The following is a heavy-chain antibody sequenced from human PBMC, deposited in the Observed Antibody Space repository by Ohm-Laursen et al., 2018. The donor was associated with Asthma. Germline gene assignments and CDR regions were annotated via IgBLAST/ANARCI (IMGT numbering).Heavy chain of an antibody. V-gene: IGHV4-31*03. CDR2: IYYSGST. D-gene: IGHD3-22*01. CDR3: ARVNYYDSSGHDY. J-gene: IGHJ4*02. CDR1: GGSISSGGYY. Sequence: TLSLTCSVSGGSISSGGYYWSWIRQHPGKGLEWIGYIYYSGSTYYNPSLKSRVTISVDTSKNQFSLKLSSVTAADTAVYYCARVNYYDSSGHDYWGQGTLVTVSS.